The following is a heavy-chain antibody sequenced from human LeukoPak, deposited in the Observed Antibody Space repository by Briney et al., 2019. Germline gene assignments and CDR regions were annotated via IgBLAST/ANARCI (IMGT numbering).Heavy chain of an antibody. CDR3: ASWGEGALDN. CDR1: GFTFSSYE. Sequence: GGSLRLSCVASGFTFSSYEMNWVRQAPGKGLEWVAFIRYDGSNKYYADSVKGRFTISRDNAKKSLYLQMNSLRVEDTGVYYCASWGEGALDNWGQGTLVTVSS. V-gene: IGHV3-30*02. D-gene: IGHD1-26*01. J-gene: IGHJ4*02. CDR2: IRYDGSNK.